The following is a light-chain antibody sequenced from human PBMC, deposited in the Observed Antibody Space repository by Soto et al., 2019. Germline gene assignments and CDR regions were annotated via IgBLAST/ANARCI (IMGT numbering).Light chain of an antibody. J-gene: IGLJ1*01. CDR2: KGT. Sequence: QSVLAQPASVSGSPGQSITISCTGTDSDVGAYNSVSWYQQHPHKAPRLIIYKGTRRPSGISYRFSGSTSGNAASLTISALQADDEAEYFCCSSAPESTYVFGTGTKV. CDR3: CSSAPESTYV. CDR1: DSDVGAYNS. V-gene: IGLV2-23*01.